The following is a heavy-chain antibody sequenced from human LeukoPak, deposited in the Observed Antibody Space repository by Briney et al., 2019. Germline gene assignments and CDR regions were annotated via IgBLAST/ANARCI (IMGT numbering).Heavy chain of an antibody. D-gene: IGHD3-22*01. Sequence: ASVKVSCKASGYTFTGYYMHWVRQAPGQGLEWMGWINPNSGGTNYAQKFQGRVTMTRDTSISTAYMELSRLRSDDTALYYCARYGEVRMRVGAAGAFDIWGQGTMVTVSS. CDR2: INPNSGGT. CDR3: ARYGEVRMRVGAAGAFDI. V-gene: IGHV1-2*02. J-gene: IGHJ3*02. CDR1: GYTFTGYY.